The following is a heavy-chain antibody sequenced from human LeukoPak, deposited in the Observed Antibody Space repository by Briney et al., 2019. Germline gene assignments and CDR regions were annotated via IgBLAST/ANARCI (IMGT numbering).Heavy chain of an antibody. D-gene: IGHD6-13*01. V-gene: IGHV3-30*02. Sequence: GGSLRLSCAASGFTLSSYAMSWVRLAPGKGLEWVAFIRYDGSNKYYADSVKGRFTISRDNSKNTLYLQMNSLRAEDTAVYYCAKALIAAAGPWGQGTLVTVSS. CDR2: IRYDGSNK. CDR3: AKALIAAAGP. J-gene: IGHJ4*02. CDR1: GFTLSSYA.